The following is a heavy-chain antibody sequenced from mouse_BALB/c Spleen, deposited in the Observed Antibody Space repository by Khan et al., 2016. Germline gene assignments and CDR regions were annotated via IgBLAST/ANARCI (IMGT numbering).Heavy chain of an antibody. CDR3: ARDYYGSSYFDY. D-gene: IGHD1-1*01. CDR2: ISYSGST. J-gene: IGHJ2*01. Sequence: EVQLQESGPGLVKPSQSLSLTCTVSGYSITSDYAWNWIRQFPGNKLEWMGYISYSGSTSYNPSIKSRITITRDTSTNQFFLQLNSVTTEDTATCYCARDYYGSSYFDYWGQGTTLTVSS. CDR1: GYSITSDYA. V-gene: IGHV3-2*02.